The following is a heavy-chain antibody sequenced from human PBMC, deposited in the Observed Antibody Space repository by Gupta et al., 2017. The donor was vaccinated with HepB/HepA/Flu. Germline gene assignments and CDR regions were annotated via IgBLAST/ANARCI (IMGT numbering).Heavy chain of an antibody. CDR1: GFTFSSFD. CDR2: INRDAGKT. J-gene: IGHJ4*02. CDR3: AKALASGRMFYFDS. Sequence: EVQLLESGGGLLQPGGSVRLSCAASGFTFSSFDMNWVRQAPGKGLEWVSGINRDAGKTHYADFVKGRFTISRDNSRNTLSLQMTSLRVEDTAVYYCAKALASGRMFYFDSWGQGTLVTVS. D-gene: IGHD6-19*01. V-gene: IGHV3-23*01.